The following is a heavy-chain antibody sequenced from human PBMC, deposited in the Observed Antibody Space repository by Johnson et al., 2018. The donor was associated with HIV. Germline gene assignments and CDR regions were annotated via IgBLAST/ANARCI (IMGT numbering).Heavy chain of an antibody. CDR3: ARSNWAYFDAFDI. CDR2: IRYDGSNK. Sequence: QMQLVESGGGVVQPGGSLRLSCAASGFTFSSYGMHLVRQAPGKGLEWVAFIRYDGSNKYYADSVKGRFTISRDNSKNTLYLQMNSLRAEDTAVYYCARSNWAYFDAFDIWGQGTMVTVSS. D-gene: IGHD7-27*01. V-gene: IGHV3-30*02. J-gene: IGHJ3*02. CDR1: GFTFSSYG.